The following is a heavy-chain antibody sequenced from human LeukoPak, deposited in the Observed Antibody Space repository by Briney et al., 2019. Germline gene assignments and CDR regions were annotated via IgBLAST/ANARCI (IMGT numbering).Heavy chain of an antibody. CDR3: TSYYYDSSGYYPDY. Sequence: PGRSLRLSCRASGFTFGDYAMSWVRQAPGRGLEWVGFIRSKAYGGTTDYAASVKGRFTISRDDSKSIAYLQMNSLKTEDTAVYYCTSYYYDSSGYYPDYWGQGTLVTVPS. CDR1: GFTFGDYA. V-gene: IGHV3-49*04. J-gene: IGHJ4*02. CDR2: IRSKAYGGTT. D-gene: IGHD3-22*01.